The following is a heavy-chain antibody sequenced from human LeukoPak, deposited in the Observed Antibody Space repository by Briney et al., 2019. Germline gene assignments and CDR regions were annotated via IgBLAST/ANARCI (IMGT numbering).Heavy chain of an antibody. Sequence: SETLSLTCTVSGGSLSSYYWSWIRQPAGKGLEWIGRVYTTGSTNYNPSLKSRVTMSLDTSKNQFSLKLSSVTAADTAVYYCARGLGDYYDTSGYEYYFDYWGQGTLVTVSS. CDR3: ARGLGDYYDTSGYEYYFDY. CDR1: GGSLSSYY. CDR2: VYTTGST. D-gene: IGHD3-22*01. V-gene: IGHV4-4*07. J-gene: IGHJ4*02.